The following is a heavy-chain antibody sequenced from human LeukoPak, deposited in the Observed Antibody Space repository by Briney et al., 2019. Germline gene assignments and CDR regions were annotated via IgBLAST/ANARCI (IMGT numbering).Heavy chain of an antibody. Sequence: ASVKVSCKASGYTFTDYYMHWVRQAPGQGLEWMGWLNPNSGGIKYAEKFQGRVTMTRDTSISTAYMELSSLSSDDTAAYYCARGRVSVGDASGWSGWGQGTLVTVSS. D-gene: IGHD6-19*01. CDR2: LNPNSGGI. CDR1: GYTFTDYY. V-gene: IGHV1-2*02. CDR3: ARGRVSVGDASGWSG. J-gene: IGHJ4*02.